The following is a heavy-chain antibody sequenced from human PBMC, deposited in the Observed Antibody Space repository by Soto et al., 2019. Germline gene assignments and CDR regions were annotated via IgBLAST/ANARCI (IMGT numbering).Heavy chain of an antibody. CDR1: GGSITSSSHF. CDR2: IYFTGNT. D-gene: IGHD6-25*01. CDR3: AGQTFTIAAASYGRSNWFDP. J-gene: IGHJ5*02. Sequence: PSETLSLTCTASGGSITSSSHFWGWVRQPPGKGLEWIGTIYFTGNTYYTPSLKSRLTMCIDTSKNEFSLRLNSVTAADTAVYYCAGQTFTIAAASYGRSNWFDPWGPGTLVTVSS. V-gene: IGHV4-39*01.